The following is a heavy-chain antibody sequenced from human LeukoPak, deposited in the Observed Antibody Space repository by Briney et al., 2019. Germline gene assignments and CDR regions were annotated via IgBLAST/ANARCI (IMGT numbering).Heavy chain of an antibody. D-gene: IGHD3-22*01. V-gene: IGHV4-59*08. CDR1: GGSISSYY. CDR2: IYYSGST. Sequence: PSETLSLTCTVSGGSISSYYWSWIRQPPGKGLVWIGYIYYSGSTNYNPSLKSRVTISVDASKNQFSLKLSSVTAADTAVYYCARQYSDDSSGYYFAYWGQGTLVTVSS. J-gene: IGHJ4*02. CDR3: ARQYSDDSSGYYFAY.